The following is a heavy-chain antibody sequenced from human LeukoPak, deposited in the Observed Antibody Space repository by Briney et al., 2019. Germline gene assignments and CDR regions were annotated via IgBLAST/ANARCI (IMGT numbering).Heavy chain of an antibody. CDR1: GYTFTDYY. Sequence: ASVKVSCKASGYTFTDYYIHWVRQAPGQGLEWMGWINPNSDYTFYAQKFQGRVTLTRDTSISTVYMELTTLTSDDRALYYCAVAPGDYWGQGTLVSVSA. J-gene: IGHJ4*02. V-gene: IGHV1-2*02. CDR3: AVAPGDY. CDR2: INPNSDYT. D-gene: IGHD2-21*01.